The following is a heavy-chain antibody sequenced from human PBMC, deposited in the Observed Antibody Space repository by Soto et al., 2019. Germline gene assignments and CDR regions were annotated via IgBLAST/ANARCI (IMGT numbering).Heavy chain of an antibody. D-gene: IGHD1-26*01. V-gene: IGHV4-30-4*01. Sequence: SETLSLTCTVSGGSISSGEYYWSWIRQPPGKGLEWIGYIYYSGSTYYNPSLKSRVTISVDTSKNQFSLKLSSVTAADTAVYYCAREGGIVGATTVDYWGQGTLVTVS. J-gene: IGHJ4*02. CDR3: AREGGIVGATTVDY. CDR2: IYYSGST. CDR1: GGSISSGEYY.